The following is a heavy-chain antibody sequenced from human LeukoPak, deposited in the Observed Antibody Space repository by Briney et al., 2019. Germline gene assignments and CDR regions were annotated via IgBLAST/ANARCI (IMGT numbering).Heavy chain of an antibody. D-gene: IGHD2-8*01. CDR3: ARRPMVYAAKMWGTFDY. CDR2: IYYSGST. Sequence: SSETLSLTCTVSGGSISSSSYYWGWIRQPPGKGLEWIGSIYYSGSTYYNPSLKSRVTISVDTSKNQFSLKLSSVTAADTAVYYCARRPMVYAAKMWGTFDYWGQGTLVTVSS. V-gene: IGHV4-39*01. J-gene: IGHJ4*02. CDR1: GGSISSSSYY.